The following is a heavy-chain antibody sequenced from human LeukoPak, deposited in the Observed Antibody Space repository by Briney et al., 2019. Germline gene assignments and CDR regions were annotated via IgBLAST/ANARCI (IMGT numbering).Heavy chain of an antibody. V-gene: IGHV3-30*01. J-gene: IGHJ4*02. Sequence: GGSLRLSCAASGFTFSSYAMHWVRQAPGKGLEWVAVISYDGSNKYYADSVKGRFTISRDNSKNTLYLQMNSLRAEDTAVYYCARDEDFHGGRSSNLDYWGQGTLVTVSS. CDR1: GFTFSSYA. D-gene: IGHD1-26*01. CDR2: ISYDGSNK. CDR3: ARDEDFHGGRSSNLDY.